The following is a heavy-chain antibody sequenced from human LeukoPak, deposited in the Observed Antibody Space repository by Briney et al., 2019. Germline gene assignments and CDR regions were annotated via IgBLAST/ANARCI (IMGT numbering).Heavy chain of an antibody. CDR2: TYYRSKWYK. CDR3: ARGPSYFQH. J-gene: IGHJ1*01. Sequence: SXTLSLTCAISGDSVSSNSATWNWIRQSPSRGLEWLGRTYYRSKWYKYYAVSVKGRITINPDTSKNQFPLQLNSVTPEDTAVYYCARGPSYFQHWGQGTLVTVSS. V-gene: IGHV6-1*01. CDR1: GDSVSSNSAT.